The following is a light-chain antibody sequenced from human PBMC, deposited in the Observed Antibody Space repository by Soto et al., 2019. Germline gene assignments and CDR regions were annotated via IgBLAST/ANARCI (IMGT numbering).Light chain of an antibody. CDR3: QQYGSSPRT. Sequence: EMVLTQSPGTLSLSPGERATLSCRASQSVSSSYLAWYQQKPGQAPRLLIYGASSRATGIPDRFSGSGSGTDFTITISRLEPEDFAVYYCQQYGSSPRTCGQGTKVELK. CDR1: QSVSSSY. CDR2: GAS. V-gene: IGKV3-20*01. J-gene: IGKJ1*01.